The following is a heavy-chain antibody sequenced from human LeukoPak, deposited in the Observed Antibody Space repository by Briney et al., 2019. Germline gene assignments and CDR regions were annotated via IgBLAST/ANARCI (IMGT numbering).Heavy chain of an antibody. V-gene: IGHV4-34*01. Sequence: SETLSLTCAVYGGSFSGYYWSWIRQPPGKGLEWIGEINHSGSTNYNPSLKSRVTISVDTSKNQFSLKLSSVTAADTAVYYWSRGGCSSTSCYYGGYGAWFDPWGQGTLVTVSS. CDR1: GGSFSGYY. J-gene: IGHJ5*02. D-gene: IGHD2-2*01. CDR3: SRGGCSSTSCYYGGYGAWFDP. CDR2: INHSGST.